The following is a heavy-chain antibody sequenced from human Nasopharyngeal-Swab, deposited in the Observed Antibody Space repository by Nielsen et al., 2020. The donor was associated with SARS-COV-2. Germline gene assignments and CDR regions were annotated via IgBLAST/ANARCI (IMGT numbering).Heavy chain of an antibody. V-gene: IGHV3-30*04. Sequence: GESLKISCVASGFTFSDHAMHWVRQAPGKGSEWVAVISPDGSGQAYGASVKGRFTISRDNSRNTLSLQMDSLRVDDTALYYCAREIHSSGRAGVFNSWGQGTLVTVSS. CDR1: GFTFSDHA. D-gene: IGHD3-22*01. CDR3: AREIHSSGRAGVFNS. J-gene: IGHJ5*02. CDR2: ISPDGSGQ.